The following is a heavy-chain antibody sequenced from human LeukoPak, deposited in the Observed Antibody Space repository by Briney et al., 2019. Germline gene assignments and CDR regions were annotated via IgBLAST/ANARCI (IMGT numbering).Heavy chain of an antibody. V-gene: IGHV3-23*01. Sequence: PGASLRLSCAASGFTFSSYAMSWVRQAPGKGLEWVSAISGSGGSTYYADSVKGRFTISRDNSKTTLYLQMNSLRAEDTAVYYCAKAIRYCSGGSCYSSLYYGMDVWGQGTTVTVSS. CDR1: GFTFSSYA. CDR2: ISGSGGST. CDR3: AKAIRYCSGGSCYSSLYYGMDV. D-gene: IGHD2-15*01. J-gene: IGHJ6*02.